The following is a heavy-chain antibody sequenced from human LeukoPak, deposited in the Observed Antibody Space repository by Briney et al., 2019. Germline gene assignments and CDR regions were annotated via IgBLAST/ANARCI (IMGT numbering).Heavy chain of an antibody. J-gene: IGHJ4*02. CDR3: AASPLYSTYYFDY. V-gene: IGHV3-21*01. CDR2: ISSSSSYI. D-gene: IGHD6-13*01. CDR1: GFTFSSYS. Sequence: GGSLRLSCAASGFTFSSYSMNWVSQAPGKGLEWVSSISSSSSYIYYADSVKGRFTISRDNAKNSLYLQMNSLRAEDTAVYYCAASPLYSTYYFDYWGQGTLVTVSS.